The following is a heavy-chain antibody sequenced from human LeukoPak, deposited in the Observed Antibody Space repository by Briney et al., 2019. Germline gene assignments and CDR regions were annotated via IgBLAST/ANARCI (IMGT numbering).Heavy chain of an antibody. CDR2: INHSGST. CDR3: ARDPHNYDILTEPGWFDP. V-gene: IGHV4-34*01. CDR1: GGSFSGYY. Sequence: SETLSLTCAVYGGSFSGYYWSWIRQPPGKGLEWLGEINHSGSTNYNPSLKSRVTISVDTSKNQFSLKLSSVTAADTAVYYCARDPHNYDILTEPGWFDPWGQGTLVTVSS. D-gene: IGHD3-9*01. J-gene: IGHJ5*02.